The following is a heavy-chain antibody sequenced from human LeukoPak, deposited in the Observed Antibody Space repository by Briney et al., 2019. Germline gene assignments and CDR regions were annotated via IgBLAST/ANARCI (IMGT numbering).Heavy chain of an antibody. CDR1: GYTFPSYF. J-gene: IGHJ5*02. Sequence: GASVKVSCKASGYTFPSYFMHWVRQAPGQGLEWMGRINPNSGGTNYAQKFQGRVTMTRDTSISTAYMELSSLRSDDTAVYYCARVSSPLQYNWFDPWGQGTLVTVSS. CDR3: ARVSSPLQYNWFDP. D-gene: IGHD1-14*01. V-gene: IGHV1-2*06. CDR2: INPNSGGT.